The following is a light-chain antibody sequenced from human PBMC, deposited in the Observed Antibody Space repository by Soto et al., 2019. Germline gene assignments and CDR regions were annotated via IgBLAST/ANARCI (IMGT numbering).Light chain of an antibody. CDR1: SSDVGSYNY. V-gene: IGLV2-14*03. CDR3: NSYTGSSTPYV. J-gene: IGLJ1*01. Sequence: QSVLTQPASVSGSPGQSITISCTGTSSDVGSYNYVSWYQQHPGKAPKLMIYDVSNRPSGVSNRFSGSKSGNTASLTISGLQAEDEADYYCNSYTGSSTPYVFGTGTEVT. CDR2: DVS.